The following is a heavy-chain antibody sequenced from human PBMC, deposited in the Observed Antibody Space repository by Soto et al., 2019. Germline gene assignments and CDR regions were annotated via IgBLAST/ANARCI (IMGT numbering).Heavy chain of an antibody. CDR3: AKYDYFDTSGHSLL. D-gene: IGHD3-22*01. Sequence: EVQLLESGGGLVQPGGSLRLSCAASGFTFSSHAMNWVRQAPGKGLEWVSAISGSGDNTYYADSVKGRFTISRDKSKSTLFLQMHSRRAEDTAVYYCAKYDYFDTSGHSLLGGQGTLVTVSP. CDR1: GFTFSSHA. J-gene: IGHJ4*02. CDR2: ISGSGDNT. V-gene: IGHV3-23*01.